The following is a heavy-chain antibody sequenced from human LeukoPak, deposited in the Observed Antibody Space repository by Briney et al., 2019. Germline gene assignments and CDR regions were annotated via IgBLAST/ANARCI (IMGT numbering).Heavy chain of an antibody. CDR3: ARGVDENSPVQIVL. CDR1: GDSISPFC. D-gene: IGHD1-1*01. CDR2: ISYTGSS. J-gene: IGHJ4*02. Sequence: SETLSLTCTVSGDSISPFCWTWIRQPPGKGLEWIGYISYTGSSNYNPSLKSRVTMSVDTSKNQFSLKMSSVTAADTAVYYCARGVDENSPVQIVLWGQGTLGTVSA. V-gene: IGHV4-59*01.